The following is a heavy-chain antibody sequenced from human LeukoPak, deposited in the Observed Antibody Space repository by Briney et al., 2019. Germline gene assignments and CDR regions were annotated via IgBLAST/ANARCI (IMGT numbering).Heavy chain of an antibody. CDR1: GGSISSFY. J-gene: IGHJ4*02. V-gene: IGHV4-59*08. Sequence: SETLSLTRAVSGGSISSFYWSWIRQPPGKGLQWWGYIYYSGSTNYNPSPKSRVTIPVDTSKNQFSLKLSSVTAADTAVYYCARLGPYSSSWYYYWGQGTLVTVSS. CDR2: IYYSGST. CDR3: ARLGPYSSSWYYY. D-gene: IGHD6-13*01.